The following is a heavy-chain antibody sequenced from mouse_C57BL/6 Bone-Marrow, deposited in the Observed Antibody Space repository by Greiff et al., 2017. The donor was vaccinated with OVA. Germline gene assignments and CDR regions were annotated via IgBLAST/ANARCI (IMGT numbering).Heavy chain of an antibody. CDR2: ISSGSSTI. J-gene: IGHJ2*01. CDR3: AMITNYFDY. Sequence: EVKLVESGGGLVKPGGSLKLSCAASGFTFSDYGMHWVRPAPEKGLEWVAYISSGSSTIYYADTVKGRVTISRDKAKNTLFLQMPRLRSEDTAMYYCAMITNYFDYWGQGTTLTVSS. V-gene: IGHV5-17*01. D-gene: IGHD2-4*01. CDR1: GFTFSDYG.